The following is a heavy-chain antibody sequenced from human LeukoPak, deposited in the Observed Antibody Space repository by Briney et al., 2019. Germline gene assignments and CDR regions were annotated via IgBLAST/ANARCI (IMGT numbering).Heavy chain of an antibody. V-gene: IGHV4-59*11. D-gene: IGHD3-22*01. J-gene: IGHJ4*02. CDR1: GGSISSHS. Sequence: SETLSLTCTVSGGSISSHSWSWIRQPPGKGLEWIGYINYSRSTNYNHSLKSRVTISIDMAKNQVSLKLSSVTAADTAVYYCATFYCDSSGYRDWGQGTLVTVSS. CDR2: INYSRST. CDR3: ATFYCDSSGYRD.